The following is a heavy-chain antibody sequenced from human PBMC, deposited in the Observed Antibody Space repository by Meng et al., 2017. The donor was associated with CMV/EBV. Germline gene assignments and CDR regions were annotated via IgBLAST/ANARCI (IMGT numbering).Heavy chain of an antibody. CDR3: ARDPHFTIFGVVPYYYYGMDV. D-gene: IGHD3-3*01. CDR1: GYSISSGYY. CDR2: IYHSGST. V-gene: IGHV4-38-2*02. Sequence: SETLSLTCTVSGYSISSGYYWGWIRQPPGKGLEWIGSIYHSGSTYYNPSLKSRVTISVDTSKNQFSLKLSSVTAADTAVYYCARDPHFTIFGVVPYYYYGMDVWGQGTTVTVSS. J-gene: IGHJ6*02.